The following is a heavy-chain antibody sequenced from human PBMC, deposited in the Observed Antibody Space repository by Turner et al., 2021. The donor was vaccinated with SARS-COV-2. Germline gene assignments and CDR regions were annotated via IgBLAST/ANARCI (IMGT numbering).Heavy chain of an antibody. CDR2: IYSGSST. CDR1: GFTVSSNY. V-gene: IGHV3-53*01. CDR3: AGEYSSGWYQRGAFDI. J-gene: IGHJ3*02. D-gene: IGHD6-19*01. Sequence: EVQLVESGGGLIQPGGSLRLSCADSGFTVSSNYMSWVRQAPGKGLEWVSVIYSGSSTYYTDSVKGRFTISRDNSKNALYLQINSLKAKDTAVYYCAGEYSSGWYQRGAFDIWGQGTMVTVSS.